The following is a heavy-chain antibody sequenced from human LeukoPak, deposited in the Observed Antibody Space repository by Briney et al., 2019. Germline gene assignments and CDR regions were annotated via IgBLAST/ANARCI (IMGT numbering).Heavy chain of an antibody. D-gene: IGHD3-9*01. CDR1: GGSISSGGYS. J-gene: IGHJ6*02. CDR3: ARGDRRQFRYFDWLLLQDV. V-gene: IGHV4-30-2*01. Sequence: PSETLSLTCAVSGGSISSGGYSWSWIRQPPGKGLEWIGYINHSGSTNYNPSLKSRVTISVDTSKNQFSLKLSSVTAADTAVYYCARGDRRQFRYFDWLLLQDVWGQGTTVTVSS. CDR2: INHSGST.